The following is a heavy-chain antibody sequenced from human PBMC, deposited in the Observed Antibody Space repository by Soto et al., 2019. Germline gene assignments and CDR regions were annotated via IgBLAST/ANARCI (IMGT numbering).Heavy chain of an antibody. CDR1: GYTFTSDG. D-gene: IGHD2-15*01. CDR2: ISAYNGNT. Sequence: ASVKVSCKASGYTFTSDGISWVRETPGQGLEWMGWISAYNGNTNYAQKLQGRVTMTTDTSTSTAYMELRSLRSDDTAVYYCARGPGYCSGGSCQARAFDIWGQGTMVTVSS. J-gene: IGHJ3*02. V-gene: IGHV1-18*01. CDR3: ARGPGYCSGGSCQARAFDI.